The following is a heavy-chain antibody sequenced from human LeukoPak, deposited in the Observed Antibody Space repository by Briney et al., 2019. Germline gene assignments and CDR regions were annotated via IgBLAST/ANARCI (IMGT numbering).Heavy chain of an antibody. Sequence: SVKVSCKASGGTFSSYAISWVRQAPGQGLEWMGGIIPIFGTANYAQKSQGRVTITTDESTSTAYMELSSLRSEDTAVYYCAREVRSSGYRGFDYWGQGTLVTVSS. J-gene: IGHJ4*02. D-gene: IGHD3-22*01. V-gene: IGHV1-69*05. CDR2: IIPIFGTA. CDR1: GGTFSSYA. CDR3: AREVRSSGYRGFDY.